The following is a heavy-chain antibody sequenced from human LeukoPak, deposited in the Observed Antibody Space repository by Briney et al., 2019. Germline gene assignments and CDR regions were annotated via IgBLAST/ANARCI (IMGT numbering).Heavy chain of an antibody. CDR3: ARDPHATGDYYFDK. CDR2: ISSTGDTK. J-gene: IGHJ4*02. V-gene: IGHV3-21*01. CDR1: GFRFTAFA. Sequence: GGSLRLSCAAGGFRFTAFAMSWVRLTPGKGLEWVSSISSTGDTKHYADSVRGRFTISRDNAKKSLFLQMSGLSPEDTAVYYCARDPHATGDYYFDKWGQGTLVTVSS.